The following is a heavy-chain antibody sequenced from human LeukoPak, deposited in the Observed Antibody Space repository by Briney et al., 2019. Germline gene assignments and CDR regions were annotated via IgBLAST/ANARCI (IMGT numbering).Heavy chain of an antibody. CDR1: GFTVSSKY. V-gene: IGHV3-66*01. Sequence: GGSLRLSCAASGFTVSSKYMSWVRQAPGKGLEWVSVIYSAGSTSYADSVKGRFTISRDNSKNTLYLQMNSLRAEDTAVYFYARGPDVETAILTGYYYGMDVWGQGTTVTVSS. J-gene: IGHJ6*02. CDR2: IYSAGST. D-gene: IGHD5-18*01. CDR3: ARGPDVETAILTGYYYGMDV.